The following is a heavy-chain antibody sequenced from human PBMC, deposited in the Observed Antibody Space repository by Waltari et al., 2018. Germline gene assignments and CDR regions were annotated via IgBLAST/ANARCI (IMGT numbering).Heavy chain of an antibody. J-gene: IGHJ6*04. CDR2: IYDSGST. D-gene: IGHD5-18*01. V-gene: IGHV4-59*01. Sequence: QVQLQESGPGLVKPSETLSLTCTVPGGSISSYYWSWIRQPPGKGLEWIGYIYDSGSTNYNPSLKSRVTISVDTSKNQFSLKLSSVTAADTAVYYCARDDHRGYSYGMDVWGKGTTVTVSS. CDR1: GGSISSYY. CDR3: ARDDHRGYSYGMDV.